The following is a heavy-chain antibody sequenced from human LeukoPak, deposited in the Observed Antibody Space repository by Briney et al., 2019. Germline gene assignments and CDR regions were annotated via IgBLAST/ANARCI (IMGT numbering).Heavy chain of an antibody. V-gene: IGHV4-34*01. CDR1: GGSFSGYY. Sequence: SETLSLTCAVYGGSFSGYYWSWIRQPPGKGLEWIGEINHSGSTNYNPSLKSRVTISVDTSKNQFSLKLSSVTAADTAVYYCARDRYGGNSGEFDYWGQGTLVTVSS. CDR3: ARDRYGGNSGEFDY. D-gene: IGHD4-23*01. CDR2: INHSGST. J-gene: IGHJ4*02.